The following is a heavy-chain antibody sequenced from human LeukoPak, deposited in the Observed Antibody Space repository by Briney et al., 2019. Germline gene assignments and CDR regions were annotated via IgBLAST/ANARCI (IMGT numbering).Heavy chain of an antibody. Sequence: SETLSLTCTVSGGTMRSYYWSWIRQPPGKGLEWIGCINNNGDTKYNPSVKSRITISVDTSKNQFSLKVESVTAADTAVYYCARDGGSGSYSRRMFDPWGQGTLVTVSS. CDR1: GGTMRSYY. D-gene: IGHD3-10*01. V-gene: IGHV4-59*01. CDR2: INNNGDT. CDR3: ARDGGSGSYSRRMFDP. J-gene: IGHJ5*02.